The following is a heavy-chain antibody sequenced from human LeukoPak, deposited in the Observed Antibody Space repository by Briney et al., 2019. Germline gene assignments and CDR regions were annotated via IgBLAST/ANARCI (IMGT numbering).Heavy chain of an antibody. Sequence: SETLSLTCTVSGGSISSSSYYWGWIRQPPGKGLEWIGSIYYSGSTYYNPSLKSRVTISVDTSKNQFSLKLSSVTAADTAVYYCARRGGYYDSSGYYADAFDIWGQGTMVTVSS. CDR3: ARRGGYYDSSGYYADAFDI. D-gene: IGHD3-22*01. V-gene: IGHV4-39*01. CDR1: GGSISSSSYY. J-gene: IGHJ3*02. CDR2: IYYSGST.